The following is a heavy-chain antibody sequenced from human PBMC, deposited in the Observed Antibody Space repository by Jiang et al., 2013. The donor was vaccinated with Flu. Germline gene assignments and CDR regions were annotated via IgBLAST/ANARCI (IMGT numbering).Heavy chain of an antibody. J-gene: IGHJ4*02. V-gene: IGHV3-48*01. CDR3: ARDTDYGFDY. D-gene: IGHD3-16*01. Sequence: KGRFIISRDNAKNSLYLQLNTLRVEDTAVYYCARDTDYGFDYWGQGILVTVSS.